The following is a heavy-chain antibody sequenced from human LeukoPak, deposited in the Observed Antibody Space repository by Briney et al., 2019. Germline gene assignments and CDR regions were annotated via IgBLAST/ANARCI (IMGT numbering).Heavy chain of an antibody. Sequence: GASVKVSCKASGYTFTSYGIGWVRQAPGQGLAWMGWISAYNGNTNYAQKLQGRVTMTTDTTTSTAYMELRSLRSADTAVYYCARAWGLRITMVRGVLYGMDVWGQGTTVTVSS. CDR2: ISAYNGNT. D-gene: IGHD3-10*01. V-gene: IGHV1-18*01. CDR1: GYTFTSYG. J-gene: IGHJ6*02. CDR3: ARAWGLRITMVRGVLYGMDV.